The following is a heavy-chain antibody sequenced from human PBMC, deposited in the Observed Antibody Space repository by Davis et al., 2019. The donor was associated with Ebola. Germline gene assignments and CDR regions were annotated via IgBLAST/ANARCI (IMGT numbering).Heavy chain of an antibody. CDR2: INPNSGGT. D-gene: IGHD5-12*01. Sequence: ASVKVSCKASGYTFTGYYMHWVRQAPGQGLEWMGWINPNSGGTNYAQKFQGRVTMTRNTSISTAYMELSSLRSEDTAVYYCARIYSGYDFWFDPWGQGTLVTVSS. CDR1: GYTFTGYY. J-gene: IGHJ5*02. CDR3: ARIYSGYDFWFDP. V-gene: IGHV1-2*02.